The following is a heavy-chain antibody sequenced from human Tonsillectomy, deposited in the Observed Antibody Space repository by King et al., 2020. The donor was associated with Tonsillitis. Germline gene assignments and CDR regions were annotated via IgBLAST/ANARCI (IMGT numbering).Heavy chain of an antibody. Sequence: QLVQSGGGVVQPGRSLRLSCAASGFTFSSYGMHWVRQAPGKGLEWVAVISYDGSNKYYADSVKGRFTISRDNSKNTLYLQMNSLRAEDTAVYYCAKDGVVDTAMVMNYWGQGTLVTVSS. J-gene: IGHJ4*02. CDR3: AKDGVVDTAMVMNY. D-gene: IGHD5-18*01. CDR1: GFTFSSYG. CDR2: ISYDGSNK. V-gene: IGHV3-30*18.